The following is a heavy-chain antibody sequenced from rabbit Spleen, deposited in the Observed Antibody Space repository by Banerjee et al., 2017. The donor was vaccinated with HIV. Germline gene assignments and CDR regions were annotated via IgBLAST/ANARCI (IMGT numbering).Heavy chain of an antibody. V-gene: IGHV1S40*01. J-gene: IGHJ4*01. Sequence: QSLEESGGDLVEPGASLTLTCTASGFSFSSSYYMNWVRQAPGKGLEWIGYIDPVFGSTYYANWVNGRFTISSHNAQNTLYLQLNSLTAADTATYFCARDGAGSSYFNLWGPGTLVTVS. CDR3: ARDGAGSSYFNL. CDR1: GFSFSSSYY. CDR2: IDPVFGST. D-gene: IGHD8-1*01.